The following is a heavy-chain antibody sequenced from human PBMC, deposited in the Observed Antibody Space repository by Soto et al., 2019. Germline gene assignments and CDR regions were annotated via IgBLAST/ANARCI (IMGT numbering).Heavy chain of an antibody. J-gene: IGHJ6*02. CDR2: ISGSGGST. V-gene: IGHV3-23*01. CDR1: GFNFINYA. CDR3: AKRVTSGVGSISYSFGVDV. Sequence: EVQLLESGGELVQPGGSLRLSCAASGFNFINYAMSWVRQAPGKGLEWLSAISGSGGSTYYAGSVKGRFTISRDNSKNTLYLQMNSLRVEDTAVYYCAKRVTSGVGSISYSFGVDVRGQGTTVTVSS. D-gene: IGHD3-3*01.